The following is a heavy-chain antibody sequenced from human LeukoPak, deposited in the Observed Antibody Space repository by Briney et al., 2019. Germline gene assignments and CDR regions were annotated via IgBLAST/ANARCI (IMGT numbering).Heavy chain of an antibody. J-gene: IGHJ4*02. CDR2: IYSDNT. V-gene: IGHV3-53*01. CDR1: GFTVSSNS. Sequence: GGSLRLSCTVSGFTVSSNSMSWVCQAPGKGLEWVSFIYSDNTHYSDSVKGRFTISRDNSKNTLYLQMNSLRAEDTAVYYCARRAGAYSHPYDYWGQGTLVTVSS. CDR3: ARRAGAYSHPYDY. D-gene: IGHD4/OR15-4a*01.